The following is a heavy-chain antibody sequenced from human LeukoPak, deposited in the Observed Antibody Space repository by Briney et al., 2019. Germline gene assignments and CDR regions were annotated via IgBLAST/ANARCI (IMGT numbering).Heavy chain of an antibody. V-gene: IGHV3-11*01. D-gene: IGHD3-22*01. Sequence: GGSLRLSCAASGFTFSDYYMSWIRQAPGKGLEWVSYISSSGSTIYYADSVKGRFTISRDNSKNTLYLQMNSLRAEDTAVYYCAKDNYYYDSSGYYLGFDYWGQGTLVTVSS. CDR1: GFTFSDYY. J-gene: IGHJ4*02. CDR2: ISSSGSTI. CDR3: AKDNYYYDSSGYYLGFDY.